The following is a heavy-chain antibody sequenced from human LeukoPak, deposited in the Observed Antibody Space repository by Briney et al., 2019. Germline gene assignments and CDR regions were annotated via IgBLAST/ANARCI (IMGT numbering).Heavy chain of an antibody. CDR1: GFTFSTYA. D-gene: IGHD5-12*01. CDR3: ARETGYSGYDH. CDR2: ISSSGTTI. V-gene: IGHV3-48*02. Sequence: GGSLRLSCAASGFTFSTYAMYWVRQAPGKGLEWVSYISSSGTTIYYADSVKGRFTISRDNAKNSLYMQMNSLGDEDTAVYYCARETGYSGYDHWGQGTLVTVSS. J-gene: IGHJ5*02.